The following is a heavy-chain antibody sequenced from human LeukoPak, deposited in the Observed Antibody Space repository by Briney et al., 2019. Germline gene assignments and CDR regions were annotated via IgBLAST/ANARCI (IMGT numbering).Heavy chain of an antibody. V-gene: IGHV4-59*08. J-gene: IGHJ4*02. CDR2: IDYSGST. CDR1: GGSFSSYY. D-gene: IGHD6-19*01. CDR3: ARHGSDWAFDY. Sequence: RASETLSLTCTVSGGSFSSYYWSWIRQSPGKGLEWIGYIDYSGSTIYNPSLKSQFTISVDTSKNQFSLKQSSVTAADTAVYYCARHGSDWAFDYWGQGILVTVSS.